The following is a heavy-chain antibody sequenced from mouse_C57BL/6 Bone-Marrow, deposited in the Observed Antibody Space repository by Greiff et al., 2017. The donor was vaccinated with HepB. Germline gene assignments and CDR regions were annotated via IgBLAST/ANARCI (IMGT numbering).Heavy chain of an antibody. CDR3: ARRCKAWFAY. J-gene: IGHJ3*01. CDR1: GFTFSSYG. CDR2: ISSGGSYT. Sequence: EVMLVDSGGDLVKPGGSLKLSCAASGFTFSSYGMSWVRQTPDKRLEWVATISSGGSYTYYPDSVKGRFTISRDNAKNTLYLQMSSLKSEDTAMYYCARRCKAWFAYWGQGTLVTVSA. V-gene: IGHV5-6*01.